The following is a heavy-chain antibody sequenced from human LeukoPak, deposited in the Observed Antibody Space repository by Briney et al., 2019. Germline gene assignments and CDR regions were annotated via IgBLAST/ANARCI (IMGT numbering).Heavy chain of an antibody. CDR3: AKDGYSSGWLNTY. J-gene: IGHJ4*02. V-gene: IGHV3-23*01. CDR2: ISGSGGST. CDR1: GFTFSSYA. Sequence: GGSLRLSCAASGFTFSSYAMSWVRQAPGKELEWVSAISGSGGSTYYADSVKGRFTISRDNSKNTLYLQMNSLRAEDTAVYYCAKDGYSSGWLNTYWGQGTLVTVSS. D-gene: IGHD6-19*01.